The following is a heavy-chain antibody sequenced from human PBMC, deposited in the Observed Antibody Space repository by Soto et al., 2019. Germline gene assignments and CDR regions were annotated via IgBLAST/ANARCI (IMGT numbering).Heavy chain of an antibody. CDR1: GYTFTSYG. CDR2: ISAYNGNT. Sequence: ASVKVSCKASGYTFTSYGISWVRQAPGQGLEWMGWISAYNGNTTYAQKLQGRVTMTTDTSTSTVYMELSSLRSEDTAVYYCARSWLKEYYFDYWGQGTLVTVSS. J-gene: IGHJ4*02. V-gene: IGHV1-18*01. CDR3: ARSWLKEYYFDY. D-gene: IGHD5-12*01.